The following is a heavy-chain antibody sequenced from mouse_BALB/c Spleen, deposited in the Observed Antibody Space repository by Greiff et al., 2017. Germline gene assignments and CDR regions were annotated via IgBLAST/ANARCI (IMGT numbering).Heavy chain of an antibody. CDR2: ISTYYGDA. CDR3: ARTYGNYLAMDY. V-gene: IGHV1S137*01. J-gene: IGHJ4*01. CDR1: GYTFTDYA. D-gene: IGHD2-10*02. Sequence: QVHVKQSGAELVRPGVSVKISCKGSGYTFTDYAMHWVKQSHAKSLEWIGVISTYYGDASYNQKFKGKATMTVDKSSSTAYMELARLTSEDSAIYYCARTYGNYLAMDYWGQGTSVTVSS.